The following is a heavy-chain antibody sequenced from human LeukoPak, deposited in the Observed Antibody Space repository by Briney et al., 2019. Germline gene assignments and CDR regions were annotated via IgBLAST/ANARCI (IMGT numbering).Heavy chain of an antibody. CDR3: ARDDGDYFDY. Sequence: SETLSLTCTVSGGSISSYYWSWIRQPPGKGLEWIGYIYYSGSTNYNPSLKSRVTISVDTSKNQFSLKLSSVTAADTAVYYCARDDGDYFDYWGQGTLVTVSS. J-gene: IGHJ4*02. CDR2: IYYSGST. V-gene: IGHV4-59*01. CDR1: GGSISSYY. D-gene: IGHD4-17*01.